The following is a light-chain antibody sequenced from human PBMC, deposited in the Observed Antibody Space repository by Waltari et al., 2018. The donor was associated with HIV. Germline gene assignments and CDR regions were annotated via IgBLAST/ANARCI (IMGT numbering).Light chain of an antibody. CDR2: DVT. V-gene: IGLV2-11*01. Sequence: QSAPTQPRSLSGSPGQSVTLSCTRTSSDVGGYTFFSWYPHHPGNAPKLVISDVTKRPSGVPDRFSGSKSGNTASLTISGLQAEDEADYYCCSYSGSGTLYVFGTGTEVTVL. CDR1: SSDVGGYTF. CDR3: CSYSGSGTLYV. J-gene: IGLJ1*01.